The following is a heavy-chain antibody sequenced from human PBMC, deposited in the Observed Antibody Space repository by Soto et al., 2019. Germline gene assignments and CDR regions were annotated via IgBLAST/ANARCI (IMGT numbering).Heavy chain of an antibody. D-gene: IGHD3-22*01. Sequence: PGGSLRLSCAASGFTFSSYSMNWVRQAPGKGLEWVSYISSSSSTIYYADSVKGRFTISRDNAKNSLYLQMNSLRAEDTAVYYCARGDYYDRSRPFSAAFDIWGRGTMVTVS. CDR1: GFTFSSYS. V-gene: IGHV3-48*01. CDR2: ISSSSSTI. J-gene: IGHJ3*02. CDR3: ARGDYYDRSRPFSAAFDI.